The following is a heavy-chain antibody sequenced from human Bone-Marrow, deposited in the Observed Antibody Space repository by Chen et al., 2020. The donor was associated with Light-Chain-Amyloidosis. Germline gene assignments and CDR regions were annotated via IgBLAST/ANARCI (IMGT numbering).Heavy chain of an antibody. D-gene: IGHD4-17*01. CDR2: IHYTGNT. CDR3: ARAPYGDAAYQYFYYGMDG. J-gene: IGHJ6*02. V-gene: IGHV4-61*01. Sequence: QVQLQESGPGLVKPSETLSLTCTVSGDFVSSNTYYWTWIRQPPGKGLEWIGFIHYTGNTDNNPSLKSRVTISLDTSKNQFSLRLTSVTAADSAVYYCARAPYGDAAYQYFYYGMDGGGQGTTVTVSS. CDR1: GDFVSSNTYY.